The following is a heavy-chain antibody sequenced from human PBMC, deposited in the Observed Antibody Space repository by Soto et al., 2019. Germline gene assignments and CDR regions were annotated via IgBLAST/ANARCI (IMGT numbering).Heavy chain of an antibody. D-gene: IGHD3-22*01. CDR2: INAGDGNT. Sequence: ASVKVSCKASGYTFTYYTVHWVRQAPGQRLEWMGWINAGDGNTKYSPNFQGRVTITKDTSASTVYMELSSLRSEDTAVYFCTRDYYDSSGYEWWGQG. CDR3: TRDYYDSSGYEW. J-gene: IGHJ1*01. CDR1: GYTFTYYT. V-gene: IGHV1-3*01.